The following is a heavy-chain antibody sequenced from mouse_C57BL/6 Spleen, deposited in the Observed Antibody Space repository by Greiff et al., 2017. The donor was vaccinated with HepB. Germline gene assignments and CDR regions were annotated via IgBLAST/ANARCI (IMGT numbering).Heavy chain of an antibody. D-gene: IGHD2-9*01. Sequence: EVKLLESGPELVKPGASVKMSCKASGYTFTDYNMHWVKQSHGKSLEWIGYINPNNGGTSYNQKFKGKATLTVNKSSSTAYMELRSLTSEDSAVYYCARPYYGFYYAMDYWGQGTSVTVSS. CDR3: ARPYYGFYYAMDY. J-gene: IGHJ4*01. CDR1: GYTFTDYN. V-gene: IGHV1-22*01. CDR2: INPNNGGT.